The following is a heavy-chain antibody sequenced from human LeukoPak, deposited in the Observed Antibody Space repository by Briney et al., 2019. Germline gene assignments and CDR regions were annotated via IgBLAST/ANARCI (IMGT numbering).Heavy chain of an antibody. CDR3: ARFGLGKHIEVAGIPFDI. V-gene: IGHV1-18*01. CDR1: GYSFTSNV. D-gene: IGHD6-19*01. Sequence: GASVKVSCKASGYSFTSNVISWVRQAPGQGPEWMGWISAYNGNTNYAQKLQGRVTMTTDTSTSTAYMELRSLRSDDTAVYYCARFGLGKHIEVAGIPFDIWGQGTMVTVSS. J-gene: IGHJ3*02. CDR2: ISAYNGNT.